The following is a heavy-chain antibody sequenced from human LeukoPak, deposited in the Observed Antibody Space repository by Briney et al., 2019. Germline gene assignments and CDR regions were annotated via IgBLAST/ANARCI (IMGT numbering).Heavy chain of an antibody. Sequence: AGGSLRLSCAASGFTVSSNYMTWVRQAPGKGLEWVSAISGSGGSTYYADSVKGRFTISRDNSKNTLYLQMNSLRAEDTAVYYCAKVGDCSSTSCYQNYYYYMDVWGKGPRSPSP. J-gene: IGHJ6*03. V-gene: IGHV3-23*01. D-gene: IGHD2-2*03. CDR2: ISGSGGST. CDR1: GFTVSSNY. CDR3: AKVGDCSSTSCYQNYYYYMDV.